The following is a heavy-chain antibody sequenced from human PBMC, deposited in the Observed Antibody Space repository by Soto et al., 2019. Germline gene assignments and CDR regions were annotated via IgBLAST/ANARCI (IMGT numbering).Heavy chain of an antibody. CDR2: IIPLLDTT. Sequence: ASVKVSCKTSGGTFSNDIITWVRQAPGQGLEWMGRIIPLLDTTNYAQKFQGRVTMTEDTSTDTAYMELSSLRSEDTAVYYCATDGLGYYDILTGYYWNYWGQGTLVTVSS. CDR1: GGTFSNDI. D-gene: IGHD3-9*01. V-gene: IGHV1-69*08. CDR3: ATDGLGYYDILTGYYWNY. J-gene: IGHJ4*02.